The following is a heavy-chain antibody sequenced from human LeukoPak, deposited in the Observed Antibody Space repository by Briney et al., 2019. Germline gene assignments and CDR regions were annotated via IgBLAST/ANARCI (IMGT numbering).Heavy chain of an antibody. CDR2: IYYSGTT. CDR3: ARGPYSYDSSGAFDI. D-gene: IGHD3-22*01. Sequence: SETLSLTCTVSGGSISSYYWSWIRQPPGKGLEWIGYIYYSGTTNYNPSLKSRVTISVDTSKNQFSLKLSSVTAADTAVYFCARGPYSYDSSGAFDIWGQGTMVTVSS. CDR1: GGSISSYY. V-gene: IGHV4-59*08. J-gene: IGHJ3*02.